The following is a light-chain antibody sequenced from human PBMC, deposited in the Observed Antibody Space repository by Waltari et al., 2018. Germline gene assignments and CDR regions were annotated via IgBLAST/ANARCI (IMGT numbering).Light chain of an antibody. CDR1: QSISNW. J-gene: IGKJ4*01. Sequence: DIQMTQSPSTLSASVGDRFTITCRASQSISNWLAWYQQKPGKAPKPLIYKASTLESGGPSRFSGSGSGTEFTLTISSLQPDDFATYYCQQYNSYSLLTFGGGTKVEIK. V-gene: IGKV1-5*03. CDR3: QQYNSYSLLT. CDR2: KAS.